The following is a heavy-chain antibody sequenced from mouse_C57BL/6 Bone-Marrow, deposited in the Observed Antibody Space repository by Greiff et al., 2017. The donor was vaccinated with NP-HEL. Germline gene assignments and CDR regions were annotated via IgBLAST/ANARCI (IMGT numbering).Heavy chain of an antibody. CDR3: ARHGENYFDY. J-gene: IGHJ2*01. CDR1: GFTFSDYY. V-gene: IGHV5-12*01. Sequence: EVKVEESGGGLVQPGGSLKLSCAASGFTFSDYYMYWVRQTPEKRLEWVAYISNGGGSTYYPDTVKGRFTISRDNAKNTLYLQMSRLEAEDTAMYYCARHGENYFDYWGQGTTLTVSS. CDR2: ISNGGGST.